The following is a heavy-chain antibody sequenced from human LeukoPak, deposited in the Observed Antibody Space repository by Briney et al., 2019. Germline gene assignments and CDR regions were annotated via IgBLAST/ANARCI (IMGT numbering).Heavy chain of an antibody. CDR1: GYTFSDYW. D-gene: IGHD2-2*01. Sequence: KGGESLKISCKASGYTFSDYWIGWVRQMPGEGLEWMGIIYPGESDIRYSPSFQGQVTISADKSISTAYLQWSSLKASDTAMYYCARFRYCSSTSCFPPDYWGQGTLVTVSS. CDR2: IYPGESDI. CDR3: ARFRYCSSTSCFPPDY. J-gene: IGHJ4*02. V-gene: IGHV5-51*01.